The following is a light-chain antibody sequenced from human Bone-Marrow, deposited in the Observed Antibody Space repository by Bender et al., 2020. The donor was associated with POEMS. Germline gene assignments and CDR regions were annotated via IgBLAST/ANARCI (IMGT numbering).Light chain of an antibody. Sequence: QSVLTQPPSASGTPGQRVTISCSGGSSNIGAHAVNWYQRLPGAAPKVVMYRNDMRPSGVPDRFSGSKSGTSASLAISGLRSEDEGDYFCAAWGDTLSGPVFGGGTKLTVL. J-gene: IGLJ3*02. V-gene: IGLV1-47*01. CDR2: RND. CDR1: SSNIGAHA. CDR3: AAWGDTLSGPV.